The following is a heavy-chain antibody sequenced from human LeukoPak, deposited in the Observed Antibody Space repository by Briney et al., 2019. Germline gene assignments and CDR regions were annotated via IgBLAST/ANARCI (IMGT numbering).Heavy chain of an antibody. D-gene: IGHD5-18*01. CDR2: IKQDGSEK. J-gene: IGHJ6*03. V-gene: IGHV3-7*04. Sequence: PGGSLRFSCAASGFTFSSYWMSWVRQAPGKGLEWVANIKQDGSEKYYVDSVKGRFTISRDNAKNSLYLQMNSLRAEDTAVYYCARGYSYGLVFYYYMDVWGKGTTVTVSS. CDR1: GFTFSSYW. CDR3: ARGYSYGLVFYYYMDV.